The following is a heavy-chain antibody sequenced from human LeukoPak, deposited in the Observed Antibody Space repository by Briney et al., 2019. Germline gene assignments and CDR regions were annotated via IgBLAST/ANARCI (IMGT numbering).Heavy chain of an antibody. Sequence: GASVKVSCKASGGTFTTYTISWVRQAPGQGLEWMGRIIPILGIANYAQNFQGRVTITADKSTSTAYMELSSLRSEDTAVYYCARDWVGYYGSGSGGDWFDPWGQGTLVTVSS. CDR1: GGTFTTYT. CDR3: ARDWVGYYGSGSGGDWFDP. J-gene: IGHJ5*02. CDR2: IIPILGIA. D-gene: IGHD3-10*01. V-gene: IGHV1-69*04.